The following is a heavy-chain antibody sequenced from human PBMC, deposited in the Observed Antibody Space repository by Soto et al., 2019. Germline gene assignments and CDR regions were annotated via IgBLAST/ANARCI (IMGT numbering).Heavy chain of an antibody. D-gene: IGHD4-17*01. J-gene: IGHJ6*02. CDR2: LYDVDGT. CDR1: GLTVSGKKY. Sequence: PGGSLRLSCAAFGLTVSGKKYMAWVRQAPGKGLEWVSALYDVDGTYYADSVKGRFTISRDNARTTVYPQLDSLRVEDTAVYYCARDKSYALAVWGQGTTVTVSS. CDR3: ARDKSYALAV. V-gene: IGHV3-66*01.